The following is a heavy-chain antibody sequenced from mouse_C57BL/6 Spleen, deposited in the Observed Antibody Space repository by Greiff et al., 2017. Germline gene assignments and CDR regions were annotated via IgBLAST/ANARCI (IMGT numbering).Heavy chain of an antibody. J-gene: IGHJ4*01. D-gene: IGHD2-5*01. CDR1: GYTFTSYW. V-gene: IGHV1-55*01. CDR3: ARGNYYSNYPNYYAMDY. Sequence: QVQLKQPGAELVKPGASVKMSCKASGYTFTSYWITWVKQRPGQGLEWIGDIYPGSGSTNYNEKFKSKATLTVDTSSSTAYMQLSSLTSEDSAVYYCARGNYYSNYPNYYAMDYWGQGTSVTVSS. CDR2: IYPGSGST.